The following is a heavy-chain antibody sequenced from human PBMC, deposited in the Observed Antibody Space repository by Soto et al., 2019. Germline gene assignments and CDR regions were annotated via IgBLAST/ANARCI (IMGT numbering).Heavy chain of an antibody. D-gene: IGHD3-10*01. CDR3: ARDPGADHYYYYGMDV. J-gene: IGHJ6*02. Sequence: GGSLRLSCAASGFTFSSYWMSWVRQAPGKGLEWVANIKQDGSEKYYVDSVKGRFTISRDNAKNSLYLQMNSLRAEDTAVYYCARDPGADHYYYYGMDVWGQGTTVTVSS. CDR1: GFTFSSYW. V-gene: IGHV3-7*05. CDR2: IKQDGSEK.